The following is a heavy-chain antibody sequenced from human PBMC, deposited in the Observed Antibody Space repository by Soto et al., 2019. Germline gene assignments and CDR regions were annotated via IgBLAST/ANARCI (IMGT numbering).Heavy chain of an antibody. Sequence: EVQLVEPGGGLVQPGGSLRLSCAASGFTFSSYDMHWVRQATGKGLEWVSAIGTAGDTYYPGSVKGRFTISRGNAKNSLYLQMNSLRAEDTAVYYCAREGPNYYGSGAFDPWGQGTLVTVSS. D-gene: IGHD3-10*01. J-gene: IGHJ5*02. CDR2: IGTAGDT. CDR1: GFTFSSYD. CDR3: AREGPNYYGSGAFDP. V-gene: IGHV3-13*01.